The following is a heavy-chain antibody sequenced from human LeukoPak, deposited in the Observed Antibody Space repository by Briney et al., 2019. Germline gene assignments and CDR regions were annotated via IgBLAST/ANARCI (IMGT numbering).Heavy chain of an antibody. Sequence: GGSLRLSCAASGFTFSRFWMHWVRQAPGKGLVWVSRINTDGSNTIYADSVKGRFAISRDNAKNTLYLQMNSLRAEDTAVYYCARGWVPSDISMNWGQGTMVIVSS. V-gene: IGHV3-74*01. CDR1: GFTFSRFW. CDR3: ARGWVPSDISMN. J-gene: IGHJ3*01. D-gene: IGHD3-22*01. CDR2: INTDGSNT.